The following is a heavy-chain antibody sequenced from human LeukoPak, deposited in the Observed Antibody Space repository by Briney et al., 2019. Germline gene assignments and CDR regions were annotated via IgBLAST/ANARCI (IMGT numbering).Heavy chain of an antibody. V-gene: IGHV4-30-4*01. CDR3: ARVNVATAAFDI. J-gene: IGHJ3*02. CDR2: IYYSGST. Sequence: PSETLSPTCTVSGGSISSGDYYWSWIRQPPGKGLEWIGYIYYSGSTYYNPSLKSRVTISVDTSKNQFSLKLSSVTAAGTAVYYCARVNVATAAFDIWGQGTMVTVSS. D-gene: IGHD5-12*01. CDR1: GGSISSGDYY.